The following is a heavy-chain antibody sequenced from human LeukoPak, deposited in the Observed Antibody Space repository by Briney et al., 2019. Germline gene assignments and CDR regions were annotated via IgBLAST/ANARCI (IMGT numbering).Heavy chain of an antibody. Sequence: ESGPTLVKPTQTLTLTCTFSGFSLSTSGVGVGWIRQPPGKALEWLALIYWDDDKRYSPSLKSRLTITKDTSKNQVVLTMTNMYPVDTATYYCAHRHPPPDYGDVGDGFDPWGQGTLVTVSS. V-gene: IGHV2-5*02. J-gene: IGHJ5*02. CDR2: IYWDDDK. CDR3: AHRHPPPDYGDVGDGFDP. CDR1: GFSLSTSGVG. D-gene: IGHD4-17*01.